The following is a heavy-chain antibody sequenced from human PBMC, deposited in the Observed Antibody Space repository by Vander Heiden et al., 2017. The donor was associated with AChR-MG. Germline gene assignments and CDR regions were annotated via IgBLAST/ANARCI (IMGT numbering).Heavy chain of an antibody. CDR3: ARSGDYCSGGSCYLDFDY. Sequence: QVQLQESGPGLVKPSQTLSLTCTVSGGSISSGDYYWSWIRQPPGKGLEWIGYIYYSGSTYYNPSLKSRVTISVDTSKNQFSLKLSSVTAADTAVYYCARSGDYCSGGSCYLDFDYWGQGTLVTVSS. V-gene: IGHV4-30-4*01. CDR1: GGSISSGDYY. J-gene: IGHJ4*02. CDR2: IYYSGST. D-gene: IGHD2-15*01.